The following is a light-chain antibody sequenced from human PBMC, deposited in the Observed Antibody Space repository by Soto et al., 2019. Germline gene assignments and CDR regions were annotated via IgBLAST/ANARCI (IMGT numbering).Light chain of an antibody. J-gene: IGKJ1*01. V-gene: IGKV1-6*01. Sequence: AIQVTQSPSSLSASVGDRVTISCRASQGIGNDLGWYQQKPGKAPKLLIYEASTLQTGVASRFSGSGSGTDFTLTISSLQPEDFATYYCLQDYVYPWTFGLGTKVEVK. CDR1: QGIGND. CDR3: LQDYVYPWT. CDR2: EAS.